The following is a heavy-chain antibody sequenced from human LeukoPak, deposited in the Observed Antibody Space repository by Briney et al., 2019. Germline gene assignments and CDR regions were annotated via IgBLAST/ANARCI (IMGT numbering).Heavy chain of an antibody. CDR3: ARESGDYYYDSSGYPDY. CDR1: GFTFSSYW. D-gene: IGHD3-22*01. CDR2: IKQDGSEK. J-gene: IGHJ4*02. V-gene: IGHV3-7*03. Sequence: PGGSLRLSCAASGFTFSSYWMSWVRQAPGKGLEWVANIKQDGSEKYYVDSVKGRFTISRDNAKNSLYLQMNSLRAADTAVYYCARESGDYYYDSSGYPDYWGQGTLVTVSS.